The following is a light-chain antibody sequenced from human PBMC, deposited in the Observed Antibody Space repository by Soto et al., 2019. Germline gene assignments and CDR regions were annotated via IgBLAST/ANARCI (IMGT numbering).Light chain of an antibody. CDR2: GAS. V-gene: IGKV3-20*01. CDR3: QHYGSPPYT. CDR1: QSVSSSY. J-gene: IGKJ2*01. Sequence: EIVLTQSPGTLSLSPGERATLSCRASQSVSSSYLAWYQQKPGQAPRVVIYGASNRATGIPDRFSGGGSGTDFTLTITRLEPEDFAVYYCQHYGSPPYTFGQGTKLEIK.